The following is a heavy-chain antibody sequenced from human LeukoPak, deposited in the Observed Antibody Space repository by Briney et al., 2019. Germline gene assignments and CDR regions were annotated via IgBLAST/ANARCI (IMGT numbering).Heavy chain of an antibody. Sequence: GGSLRLSCAASGFTFDDYAMHWVRQAPGKGLEWVSGISWNSGSMGYADSVKGRFTISRDNAKNSLYLQMNSLRAEDTALYYCAKDIMRSMSYYYYYGMDVWGQGTTVTVSS. CDR3: AKDIMRSMSYYYYYGMDV. CDR1: GFTFDDYA. D-gene: IGHD3-16*01. J-gene: IGHJ6*02. V-gene: IGHV3-9*01. CDR2: ISWNSGSM.